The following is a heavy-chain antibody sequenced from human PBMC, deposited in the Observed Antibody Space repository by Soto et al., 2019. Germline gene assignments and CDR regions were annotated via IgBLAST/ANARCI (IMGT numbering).Heavy chain of an antibody. CDR2: IYYSGST. CDR3: ARLTGYTTEDYYYGMDV. V-gene: IGHV4-59*01. CDR1: GGSISSYY. Sequence: SETLSLTCTVSGGSISSYYWSWIRQPPGKGLEWIGYIYYSGSTNYNPSLKSRVTISVDTSKNQFSLKLSSVTAADTAVYYCARLTGYTTEDYYYGMDVWGQGTAVTVSS. D-gene: IGHD3-16*02. J-gene: IGHJ6*02.